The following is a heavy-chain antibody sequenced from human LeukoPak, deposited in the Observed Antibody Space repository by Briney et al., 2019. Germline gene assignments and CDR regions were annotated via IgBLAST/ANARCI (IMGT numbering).Heavy chain of an antibody. V-gene: IGHV3-7*04. CDR1: GFTFRNFW. J-gene: IGHJ4*02. Sequence: GGSLRLSCAASGFTFRNFWMSWVGQAPGTGLEWVANIKPDGSEERHVASVKGRFTITRDNAKNSLYLQINSLRAEDTAVYYYARGIGADEGADYWGQGTLVTVSS. CDR3: ARGIGADEGADY. D-gene: IGHD1-26*01. CDR2: IKPDGSEE.